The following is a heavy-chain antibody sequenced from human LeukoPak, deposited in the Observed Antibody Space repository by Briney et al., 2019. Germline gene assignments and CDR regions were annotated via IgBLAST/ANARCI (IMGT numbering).Heavy chain of an antibody. CDR1: GFTFSSYE. CDR3: AELGITMIGGV. J-gene: IGHJ6*04. V-gene: IGHV3-48*03. CDR2: ISSSGSTI. Sequence: GGSLRLSCAASGFTFSSYEMNWVRQAPGKGLEWASYISSSGSTIYYADSVKGRFTISRDNAKNSLYLQMDSLRAEDTAVYYCAELGITMIGGVWGKGTTVTISS. D-gene: IGHD3-10*02.